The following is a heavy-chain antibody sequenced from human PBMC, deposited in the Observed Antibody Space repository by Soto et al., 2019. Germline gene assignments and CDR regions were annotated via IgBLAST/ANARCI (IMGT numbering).Heavy chain of an antibody. CDR1: CGASNSYY. V-gene: IGHV4-4*07. J-gene: IGHJ5*02. CDR2: IYSSVST. CDR3: ARGQRFSDWFDP. Sequence: SDTLSLAFSFSCGASNSYYWTWIRQPAGKGLEWIGRIYSSVSTKYNPSLQSRVTMSLDTSKNQFSLRLTSVTAADTAVYYCARGQRFSDWFDPWGQGTLVTVSS. D-gene: IGHD3-3*01.